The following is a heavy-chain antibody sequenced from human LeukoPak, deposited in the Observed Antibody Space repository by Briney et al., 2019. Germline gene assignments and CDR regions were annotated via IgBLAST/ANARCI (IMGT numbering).Heavy chain of an antibody. V-gene: IGHV4-59*01. D-gene: IGHD4-17*01. Sequence: SETLSLTCTVSGGSISSYYWNWIRQPPGKGLEWIGYIYYSGSTNYNPSLKSRVTISVDTSKNQFSLKLSSVTAADTAVYYCARALTTIGYYYGMDVWGQGTTVTVSS. J-gene: IGHJ6*02. CDR2: IYYSGST. CDR3: ARALTTIGYYYGMDV. CDR1: GGSISSYY.